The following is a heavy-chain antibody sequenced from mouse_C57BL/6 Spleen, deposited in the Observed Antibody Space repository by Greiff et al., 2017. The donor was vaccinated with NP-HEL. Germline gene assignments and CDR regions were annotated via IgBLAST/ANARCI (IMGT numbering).Heavy chain of an antibody. Sequence: VQLQQPGAELVMPGASVKLSCKASGYTFTSYWMHWVKQRPGQGLEWIGEIDPSDSYTNYNQKFKGKSTLTVDKSSSTAYMQLSSLTSEDSAVYYCARRDYDSGFAYWGQGTLVTVSA. CDR1: GYTFTSYW. V-gene: IGHV1-69*01. D-gene: IGHD2-4*01. CDR3: ARRDYDSGFAY. CDR2: IDPSDSYT. J-gene: IGHJ3*01.